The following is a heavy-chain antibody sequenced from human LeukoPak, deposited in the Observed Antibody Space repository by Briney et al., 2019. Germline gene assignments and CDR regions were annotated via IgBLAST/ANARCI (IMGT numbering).Heavy chain of an antibody. CDR1: GGSISNNY. CDR2: IYYSGAT. Sequence: SETLSLTCTVSGGSISNNYWTWIRQPPGKGLEWIGYIYYSGATNYNPSLKSRVTISLDTSKNQFSLKLTSVTAADTAKYYCARGGSQWELRGHFHLWGRGTLVTVSS. J-gene: IGHJ2*01. V-gene: IGHV4-59*01. CDR3: ARGGSQWELRGHFHL. D-gene: IGHD1-26*01.